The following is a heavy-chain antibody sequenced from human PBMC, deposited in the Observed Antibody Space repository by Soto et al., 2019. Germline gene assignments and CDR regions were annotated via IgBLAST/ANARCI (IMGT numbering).Heavy chain of an antibody. D-gene: IGHD4-17*01. CDR1: GLSLRSYW. CDR2: IKEDGSEK. J-gene: IGHJ4*02. V-gene: IGHV3-7*01. CDR3: ARPPGAETSY. Sequence: EVQLVESGGGLVQPGGPLRLSCVVSGLSLRSYWMTWVRKAPGKGLEWVANIKEDGSEKYYVDSVKGRFTISRDNAKNSMYLQMNSLRDEYTAVYYCARPPGAETSYWGQGTLVTVSS.